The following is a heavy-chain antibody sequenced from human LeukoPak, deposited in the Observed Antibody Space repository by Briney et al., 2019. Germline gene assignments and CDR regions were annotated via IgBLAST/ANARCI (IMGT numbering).Heavy chain of an antibody. V-gene: IGHV1-69*04. CDR3: ARISAVTLVGDFDY. J-gene: IGHJ4*02. D-gene: IGHD1-26*01. CDR1: GYTFINYG. CDR2: IIPILGIA. Sequence: RASVKVSCKASGYTFINYGISWVRQAPGQGLEWMGRIIPILGIANYAQKFQGRVTITADKSTSTAYMELSSLRSEDTAVYYCARISAVTLVGDFDYWGQGTLVTVSS.